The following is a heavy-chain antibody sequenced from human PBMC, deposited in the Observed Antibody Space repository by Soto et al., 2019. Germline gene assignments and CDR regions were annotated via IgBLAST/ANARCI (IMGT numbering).Heavy chain of an antibody. CDR2: INPNSGGT. CDR3: ARILAVAGLEDYYFDY. D-gene: IGHD6-19*01. J-gene: IGHJ4*02. V-gene: IGHV1-2*02. CDR1: GYTFTGYY. Sequence: GASVKVSCKASGYTFTGYYMHWVRQAPGQGLEWMGWINPNSGGTNYAQKFQGRVTMTRDTSISTAYMELSRLRSDDTAVYYCARILAVAGLEDYYFDYWGQGTLVTVSS.